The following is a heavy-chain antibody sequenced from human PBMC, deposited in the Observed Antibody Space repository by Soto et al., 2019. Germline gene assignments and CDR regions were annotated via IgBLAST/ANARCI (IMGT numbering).Heavy chain of an antibody. CDR1: GFTFSSSS. Sequence: PGESLRLSCAASGFTFSSSSMNWIRQAPGQGLGWVSYISSSSSTIYYADSVKGRFTISRDNAKNSLYLQKTCLRDEDTAVYYCARRTGTAAAGTGVYYYYYGMDLWGQGTTVTVSS. D-gene: IGHD6-13*01. CDR2: ISSSSSTI. J-gene: IGHJ6*02. V-gene: IGHV3-48*02. CDR3: ARRTGTAAAGTGVYYYYYGMDL.